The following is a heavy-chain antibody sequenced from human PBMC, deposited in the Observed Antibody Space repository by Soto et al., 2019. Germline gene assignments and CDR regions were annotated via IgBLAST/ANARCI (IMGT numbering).Heavy chain of an antibody. CDR2: ISRSGDST. J-gene: IGHJ4*02. CDR3: AKTDKFNPQSTGWPNRFDY. Sequence: EVQLLESGGGLVQPGGSLRLYCAASGFTFSSYAMTWVRQAPGKGLEWVSTISRSGDSTYNRDSVKGRFTISRDNSKNTVYLQMNSLRAEDTAGYYCAKTDKFNPQSTGWPNRFDYWVQGTLVTVSS. V-gene: IGHV3-23*01. D-gene: IGHD6-19*01. CDR1: GFTFSSYA.